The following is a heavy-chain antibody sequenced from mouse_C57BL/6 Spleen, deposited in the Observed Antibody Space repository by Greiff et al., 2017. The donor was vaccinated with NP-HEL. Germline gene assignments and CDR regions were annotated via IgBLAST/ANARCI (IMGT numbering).Heavy chain of an antibody. Sequence: QVQLQQPGAELVKPGASVKLSCKASGYTFTSYWMHWVKQRPGQGLEWIGMIHPNSGSTNYNEKFKSKATLTVDKSSSTAYMQLSSLTSEDSAVYYCARRLGSSLLYFDVWGTGTTVTVSS. CDR1: GYTFTSYW. V-gene: IGHV1-64*01. CDR3: ARRLGSSLLYFDV. D-gene: IGHD1-1*01. J-gene: IGHJ1*03. CDR2: IHPNSGST.